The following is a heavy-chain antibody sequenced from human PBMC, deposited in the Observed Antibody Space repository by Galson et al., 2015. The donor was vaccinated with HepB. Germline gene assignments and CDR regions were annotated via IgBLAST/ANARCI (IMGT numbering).Heavy chain of an antibody. Sequence: SVKVSCKASGYTFTSYGISWVRQAPGQGLEWTGWISAYNGNTNYAQKLQGRVTMTTDTSTSTAYMELRSLRSDDTAVYYCARGGPYDILTGYPLPTYYYGMDVWGQGTTVTVSS. D-gene: IGHD3-9*01. CDR1: GYTFTSYG. V-gene: IGHV1-18*01. CDR2: ISAYNGNT. J-gene: IGHJ6*02. CDR3: ARGGPYDILTGYPLPTYYYGMDV.